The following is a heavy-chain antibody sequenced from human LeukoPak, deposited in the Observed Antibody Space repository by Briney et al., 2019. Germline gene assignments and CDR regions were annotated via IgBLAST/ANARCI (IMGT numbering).Heavy chain of an antibody. V-gene: IGHV3-23*01. Sequence: GGSLRLSCAASGFSFSSCAMGWFRQAPGKGPEWLSAISGNGDASYYAPSVKGRFTISRDNSRDILYVQMNSLGAEDTAVYYCTKGLWTESQLLFDSWGQGALVTVSS. CDR3: TKGLWTESQLLFDS. CDR2: ISGNGDAS. D-gene: IGHD5-18*01. J-gene: IGHJ4*02. CDR1: GFSFSSCA.